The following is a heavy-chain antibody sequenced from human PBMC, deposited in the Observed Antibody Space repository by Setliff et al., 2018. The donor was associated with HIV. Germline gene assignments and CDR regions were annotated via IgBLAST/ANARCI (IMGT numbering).Heavy chain of an antibody. V-gene: IGHV1-2*02. J-gene: IGHJ4*02. Sequence: ASVKVSCKASGYTFTGYYIHWVRQAPGQGLEWLGWIKHNRDLTNHARKFQGRVTLTRDTSISTAYMELSGLRSDDTAVYYCARAYDSSGDMDFWGQGTLVTVSS. CDR2: IKHNRDLT. CDR3: ARAYDSSGDMDF. CDR1: GYTFTGYY. D-gene: IGHD3-22*01.